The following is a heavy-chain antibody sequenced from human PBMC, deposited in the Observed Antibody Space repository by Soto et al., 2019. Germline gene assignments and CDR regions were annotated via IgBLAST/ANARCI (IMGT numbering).Heavy chain of an antibody. Sequence: EVQLVESGGGLVQPGGSLRLSCAASGFTFSSYWMSWVRQAPGKGLEWVANIKQDGSEKYYVDSVRGRFNISRDNAKNSLYLQMNRLRAEDTAVYYCAREQLERGWFDPWGQGTLVTVSS. CDR2: IKQDGSEK. CDR1: GFTFSSYW. V-gene: IGHV3-7*04. CDR3: AREQLERGWFDP. J-gene: IGHJ5*02. D-gene: IGHD1-1*01.